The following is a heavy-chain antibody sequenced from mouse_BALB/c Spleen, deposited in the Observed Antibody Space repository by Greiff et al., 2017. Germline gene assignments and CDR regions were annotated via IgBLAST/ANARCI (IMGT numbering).Heavy chain of an antibody. CDR1: GYSITSGYY. CDR2: ISYDGSN. CDR3: ARDDYDNYAMDY. D-gene: IGHD2-4*01. Sequence: EESGPGLVKPSQSLSLTCSVTGYSITSGYYWNWIRQFPGNKLEWMGYISYDGSNNYNPSLKNRISITRDTSKIQFFLKLNSVTTEDTATYYCARDDYDNYAMDYWGQGTSVTVSS. V-gene: IGHV3-6*02. J-gene: IGHJ4*01.